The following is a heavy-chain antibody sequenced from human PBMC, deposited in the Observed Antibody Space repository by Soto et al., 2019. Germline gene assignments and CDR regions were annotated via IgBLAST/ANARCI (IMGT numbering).Heavy chain of an antibody. J-gene: IGHJ4*02. CDR1: GFTFSSYG. CDR3: AKDFFEYSSSQVDY. D-gene: IGHD6-6*01. Sequence: QVQLVESGGGVVQPGRSLRLSCEASGFTFSSYGMHWVRQAPGKGLEWVAVISYDGSNKYYADSVKGRFTISRDNSKNTLYLKMNSLRAEDTAVYYCAKDFFEYSSSQVDYWGQGTLVTVSS. V-gene: IGHV3-30*18. CDR2: ISYDGSNK.